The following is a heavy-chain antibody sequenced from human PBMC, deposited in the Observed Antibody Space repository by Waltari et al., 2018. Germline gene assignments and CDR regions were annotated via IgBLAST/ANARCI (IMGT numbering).Heavy chain of an antibody. D-gene: IGHD3-3*01. J-gene: IGHJ5*02. Sequence: QVQLQQWGAGLLKPSATLSLTCGVSGESFSGHFWSWIRQPPGKGLEWIGELNHGGASKYNPSLKSRVTRSIDTSKGQFSLKLTSVTAADTAVYYCARGRFDFWTGYYSPNYFDPWGPGTLVTVSS. CDR3: ARGRFDFWTGYYSPNYFDP. V-gene: IGHV4-34*01. CDR2: LNHGGAS. CDR1: GESFSGHF.